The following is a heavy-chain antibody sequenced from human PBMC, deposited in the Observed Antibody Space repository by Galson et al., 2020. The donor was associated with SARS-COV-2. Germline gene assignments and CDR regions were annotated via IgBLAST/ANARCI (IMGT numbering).Heavy chain of an antibody. D-gene: IGHD6-19*01. V-gene: IGHV3-49*03. CDR3: SRGAYSSGPRGYFDL. J-gene: IGHJ2*01. CDR1: GFSFGDYT. CDR2: IRSKAYGGTT. Sequence: GESLKISCTASGFSFGDYTMSWFRQAPGRGLEWVGFIRSKAYGGTTEYAASVKGRFTISRDDSKSIAYLQMNSLKTEDTAVYFCSRGAYSSGPRGYFDLWGRGTLVTVSS.